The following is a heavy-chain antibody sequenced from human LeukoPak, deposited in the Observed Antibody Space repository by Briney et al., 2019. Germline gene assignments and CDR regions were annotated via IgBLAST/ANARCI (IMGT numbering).Heavy chain of an antibody. CDR3: AKDPNGDFIGAFV. J-gene: IGHJ3*01. CDR2: ITGSGGGT. CDR1: GFTFSTYA. V-gene: IGHV3-23*01. D-gene: IGHD4-17*01. Sequence: GGSLRLSCAASGFTFSTYAMSWVRQAPGKGLEWVSAITGSGGGTYYADSVKGRFTISRDNSKNTLYLQMNGLRADDTAVYYCAKDPNGDFIGAFVWGQGTMVTVSS.